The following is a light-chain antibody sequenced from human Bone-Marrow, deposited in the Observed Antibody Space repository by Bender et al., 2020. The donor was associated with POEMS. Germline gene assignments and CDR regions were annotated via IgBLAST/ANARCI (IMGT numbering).Light chain of an antibody. J-gene: IGLJ2*01. Sequence: QSVVTQPPSASGTPGQRVTVSCSGSSSNIGRNYIYWYQQFPGLAPKLLIYRDNQRPSGVPDRFSGSKSGTSASLAISGLRSEDEGDYYCAAWDDSLSSVVFGGGTKLTVL. CDR2: RDN. CDR3: AAWDDSLSSVV. V-gene: IGLV1-47*01. CDR1: SSNIGRNY.